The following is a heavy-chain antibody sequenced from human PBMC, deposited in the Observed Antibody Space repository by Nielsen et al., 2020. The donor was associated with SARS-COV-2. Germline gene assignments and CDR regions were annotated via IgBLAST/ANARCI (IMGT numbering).Heavy chain of an antibody. CDR1: GGSIRNTY. V-gene: IGHV4-59*08. J-gene: IGHJ3*02. D-gene: IGHD2-2*01. CDR3: ARLPAGTVSFDI. CDR2: TAHSWRI. Sequence: SETLSLTCAVSGGSIRNTYWGWIRQPPGKRPERIAYTAHSWRINYNPSLKSRATISADTSKDQISLKLRSVTAADTAVYYCARLPAGTVSFDIWGQGTMVTVS.